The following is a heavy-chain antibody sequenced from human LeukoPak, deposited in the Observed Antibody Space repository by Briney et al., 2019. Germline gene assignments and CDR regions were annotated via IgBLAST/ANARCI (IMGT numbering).Heavy chain of an antibody. CDR1: GGSISSGGYY. J-gene: IGHJ4*02. CDR3: ARGGLLWFGELNHYPTKGPHLDY. CDR2: IYYSGST. D-gene: IGHD3-10*01. V-gene: IGHV4-31*03. Sequence: PSETLSLTCTVSGGSISSGGYYWSWIRQHPGKGLEWIGYIYYSGSTYYNPSLKSRVTISVDTSKNQFSLKLSSVTAADTAVYYCARGGLLWFGELNHYPTKGPHLDYWGQGTLVTVSS.